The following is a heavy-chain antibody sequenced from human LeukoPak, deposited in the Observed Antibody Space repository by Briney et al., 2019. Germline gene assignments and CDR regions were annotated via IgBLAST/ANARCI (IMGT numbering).Heavy chain of an antibody. CDR3: AGRLVGRWLQFADY. D-gene: IGHD5-24*01. J-gene: IGHJ4*02. V-gene: IGHV4-38-2*02. CDR2: IYHSGRT. CDR1: GYSISSGYY. Sequence: SETLSLTCTVSGYSISSGYYWGWIRQPPGKGLEWIGSIYHSGRTYYNPSLKSRVTISVDTSKNQFSLKLSSVTAADTAVYYCAGRLVGRWLQFADYWGQGTLVTVSS.